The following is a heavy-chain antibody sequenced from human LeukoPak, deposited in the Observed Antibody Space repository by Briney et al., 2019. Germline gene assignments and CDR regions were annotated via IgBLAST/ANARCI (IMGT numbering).Heavy chain of an antibody. CDR2: IWYDGSNK. CDR1: GFTFSSYG. J-gene: IGHJ4*02. V-gene: IGHV3-33*01. CDR3: ARKWFGELSIDY. D-gene: IGHD3-10*01. Sequence: GGSLRLSCAASGFTFSSYGIHWVRQAPGKGLEWVAVIWYDGSNKYYADSVKGRFTISRDNSKNTLYLRMNSLRAEDTAVYYCARKWFGELSIDYWGQGTLVTVSS.